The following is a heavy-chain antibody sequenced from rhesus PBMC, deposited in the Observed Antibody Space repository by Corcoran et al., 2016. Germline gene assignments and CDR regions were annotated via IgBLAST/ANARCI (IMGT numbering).Heavy chain of an antibody. CDR3: ARLRVLTGGFIRVSDY. J-gene: IGHJ4*01. D-gene: IGHD3-34*01. V-gene: IGHV4-80*01. CDR1: GASITPYW. Sequence: QVQLQESGPGLVKPSETLSLPCAVSGASITPYWWTWIRQPPGKGLEWIGEISGNSGITYFNPSLKSRVTISKDASKNQFSLRLSSVTAADTAVYYCARLRVLTGGFIRVSDYWGQGVLVTVSS. CDR2: ISGNSGIT.